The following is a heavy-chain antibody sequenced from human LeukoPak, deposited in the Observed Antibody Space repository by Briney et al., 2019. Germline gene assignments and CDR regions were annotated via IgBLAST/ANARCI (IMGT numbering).Heavy chain of an antibody. V-gene: IGHV3-23*01. CDR2: ISDSAGST. CDR1: GFTFSAYA. CDR3: AKQSAGVTTGYFDY. J-gene: IGHJ4*02. Sequence: GGSLRLSCAASGFTFSAYAMSWVRQAPGKGLEWVSSISDSAGSTYYAASVAGRFTISRDSSRTTLYLQVNSLRAEDTAVYYCAKQSAGVTTGYFDYWGQGTLVTVSS. D-gene: IGHD1-26*01.